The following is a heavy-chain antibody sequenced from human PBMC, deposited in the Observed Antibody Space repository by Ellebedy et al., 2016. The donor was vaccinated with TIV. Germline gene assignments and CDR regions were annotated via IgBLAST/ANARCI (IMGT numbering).Heavy chain of an antibody. J-gene: IGHJ5*02. CDR2: IYYSGST. CDR3: ARAAADPRRSVGGIRFDP. D-gene: IGHD6-13*01. CDR1: GGSISSYY. Sequence: MPSETLSLTCTVSGGSISSYYWSWIRQPPGKGLEWIGYIYYSGSTNYNPSLKSRVTISVDTSKNQFSLKLSSVTAADTAVYYCARAAADPRRSVGGIRFDPWGQGTLVTVSS. V-gene: IGHV4-59*01.